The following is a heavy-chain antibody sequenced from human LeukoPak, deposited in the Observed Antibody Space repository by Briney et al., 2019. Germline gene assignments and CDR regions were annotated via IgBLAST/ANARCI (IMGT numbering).Heavy chain of an antibody. V-gene: IGHV1-69*13. CDR1: GGTFSSYA. Sequence: SSVKVSCKASGGTFSSYAISWVRQAPGQGLEWMGGIIPIFGTANYAQKFQGRVTITADESTSTAYMELSSLRSEDTAVYYCARDRGYCSGGSCYSFDYWGQGTLVTVSS. CDR3: ARDRGYCSGGSCYSFDY. D-gene: IGHD2-15*01. J-gene: IGHJ4*02. CDR2: IIPIFGTA.